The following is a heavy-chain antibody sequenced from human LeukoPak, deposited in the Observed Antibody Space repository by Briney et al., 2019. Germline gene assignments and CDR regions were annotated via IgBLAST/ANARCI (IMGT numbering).Heavy chain of an antibody. V-gene: IGHV3-23*01. CDR3: ARDWRDGYNQGIDY. CDR2: ITDSGGST. Sequence: GGSLRLSCAASRFTFTSYAMSWVRQAPGKGLEWVSSITDSGGSTYYADSVKGRFTISRDNSKNTLYLQMNSLRAEDTAVYYCARDWRDGYNQGIDYWGQGTLVTVSS. CDR1: RFTFTSYA. J-gene: IGHJ4*02. D-gene: IGHD5-24*01.